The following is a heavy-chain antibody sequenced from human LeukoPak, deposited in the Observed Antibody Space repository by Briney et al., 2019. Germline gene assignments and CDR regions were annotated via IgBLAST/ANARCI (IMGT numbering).Heavy chain of an antibody. CDR1: GGSISSGGYY. Sequence: SQTLSLTCTASGGSISSGGYYWSWIRQHPGKGLEWIGYIYYSGSTYYNPSLKSRVTISVDTSKNQFSLKLSSVTAADTAVYYCARVPRWLGDSHFDYWGQGTLVTVSS. J-gene: IGHJ4*02. CDR3: ARVPRWLGDSHFDY. CDR2: IYYSGST. V-gene: IGHV4-31*03. D-gene: IGHD6-19*01.